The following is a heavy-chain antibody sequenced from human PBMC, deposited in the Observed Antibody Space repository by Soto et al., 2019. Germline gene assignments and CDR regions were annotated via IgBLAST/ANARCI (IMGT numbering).Heavy chain of an antibody. D-gene: IGHD3-3*01. CDR3: ARGKGKDSNYDFWSGSAYYYYGMDV. CDR1: GFTFSSYS. J-gene: IGHJ6*02. CDR2: IYSGGST. V-gene: IGHV3-53*01. Sequence: GGSLRLSCAASGFTFSSYSMSWVRQAPGKGLEWVSVIYSGGSTYYADSVKGRFTISRDNSKNTLYLQMNSLRAEDTAVYYCARGKGKDSNYDFWSGSAYYYYGMDVWGQGTTVTVSS.